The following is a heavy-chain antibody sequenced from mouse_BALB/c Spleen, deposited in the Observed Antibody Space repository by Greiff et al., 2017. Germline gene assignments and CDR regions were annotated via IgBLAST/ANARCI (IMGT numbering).Heavy chain of an antibody. J-gene: IGHJ4*01. Sequence: VQLQQSGAELVKPGASVKLSCTASGFNIKDTYMHWVKQRPEQGLEWIGRIDPANGNTKYDPKFQGKATITADTSSNTAYLQLSSLTSEDTAVYYCARTAGYYAMDYWGQGTSVTVSS. CDR2: IDPANGNT. CDR1: GFNIKDTY. CDR3: ARTAGYYAMDY. V-gene: IGHV14-3*02. D-gene: IGHD1-2*01.